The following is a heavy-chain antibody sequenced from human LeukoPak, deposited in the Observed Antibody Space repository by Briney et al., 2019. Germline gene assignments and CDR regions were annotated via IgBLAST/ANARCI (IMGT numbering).Heavy chain of an antibody. D-gene: IGHD1-26*01. V-gene: IGHV3-72*01. CDR2: SRNKANGYTT. J-gene: IGHJ4*02. Sequence: GGSLRLSCAASGFTLSEHYMDWVRQVPGKGLEWLGRSRNKANGYTTEYAASVKGRFTVSRDESRSSLFLQMNNVETEDTALYYCVRGKSGFDNWGQGTLVTVSS. CDR3: VRGKSGFDN. CDR1: GFTLSEHY.